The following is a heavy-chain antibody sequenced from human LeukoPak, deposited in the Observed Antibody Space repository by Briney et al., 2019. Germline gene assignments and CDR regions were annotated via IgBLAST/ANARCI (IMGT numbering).Heavy chain of an antibody. D-gene: IGHD3-22*01. CDR1: GGSITSYY. CDR3: ARNPPTYYYDSSGYSDYYYGMDV. J-gene: IGHJ6*02. CDR2: IYYSGST. Sequence: SETLSLTCSVSGGSITSYYWSWIRQPPGKGLEWIGYIYYSGSTNYNPSLKSRVTISVDTSKNQFSLKLSSVTAADTAVYYCARNPPTYYYDSSGYSDYYYGMDVWGQGTTVTVSS. V-gene: IGHV4-59*08.